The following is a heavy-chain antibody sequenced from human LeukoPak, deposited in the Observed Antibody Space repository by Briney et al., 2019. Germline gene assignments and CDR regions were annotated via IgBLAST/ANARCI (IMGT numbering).Heavy chain of an antibody. D-gene: IGHD3-22*01. Sequence: SETLSLTCTVSGGSISSYYWSWIRQPPGKGLEWIGYIYYSGSTNYNPSLKSRVTISVDTSKNQFSLKLSSVTAADTAVYYCARQELDYYDSSGYHTPNHGAFDIWGQGTMVTVSS. V-gene: IGHV4-59*08. J-gene: IGHJ3*02. CDR1: GGSISSYY. CDR3: ARQELDYYDSSGYHTPNHGAFDI. CDR2: IYYSGST.